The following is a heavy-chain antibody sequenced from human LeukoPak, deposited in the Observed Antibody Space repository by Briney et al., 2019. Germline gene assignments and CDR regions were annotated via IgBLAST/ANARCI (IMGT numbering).Heavy chain of an antibody. J-gene: IGHJ3*02. CDR3: AREGASCSSSSCYGLRAFDI. Sequence: GGSLRLSCEASGFTFSSYWMTWVRQAPGKGLEWVANIKQDGSEKYYVDSVKGRFTISRDNAKNSLYLQMNSLRAEDTAVYYCAREGASCSSSSCYGLRAFDIWGQGTMVTVSS. CDR2: IKQDGSEK. CDR1: GFTFSSYW. D-gene: IGHD2-2*01. V-gene: IGHV3-7*01.